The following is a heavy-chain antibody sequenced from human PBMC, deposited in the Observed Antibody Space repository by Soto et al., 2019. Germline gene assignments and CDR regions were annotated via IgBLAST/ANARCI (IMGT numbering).Heavy chain of an antibody. CDR2: MQPSTGST. J-gene: IGHJ4*02. CDR3: ARGVSAGVDY. CDR1: GYSFTSLD. Sequence: QVQLVQSGAEVREPGASVKVSCKASGYSFTSLDINWVRQTAGQGLEWMGWMQPSTGSTGYAQKFQGRVTMTRDTYIKTAYMELTTLTSDDTAFYYCARGVSAGVDYWGQGTLVTVSS. D-gene: IGHD1-26*01. V-gene: IGHV1-8*01.